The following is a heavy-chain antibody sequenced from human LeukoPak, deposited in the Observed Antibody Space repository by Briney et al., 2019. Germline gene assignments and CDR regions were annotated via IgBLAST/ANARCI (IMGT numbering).Heavy chain of an antibody. J-gene: IGHJ4*02. Sequence: SETLSLTCSVSGGSISSYYWSWIRQPPGKGLEWIGYIYYSGSTNYNPSLKSRVTISVDTSKNQFSLKLSSVTAADTAVYYCARESSSWYSALDYWGQGTLVTVSS. CDR1: GGSISSYY. D-gene: IGHD6-13*01. CDR2: IYYSGST. CDR3: ARESSSWYSALDY. V-gene: IGHV4-59*01.